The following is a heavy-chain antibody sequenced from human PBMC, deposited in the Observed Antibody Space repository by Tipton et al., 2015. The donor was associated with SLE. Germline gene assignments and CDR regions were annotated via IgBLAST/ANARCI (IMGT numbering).Heavy chain of an antibody. V-gene: IGHV2-5*01. J-gene: IGHJ4*02. CDR3: AHCPLRHCTGGVCYQSGGFDS. Sequence: LVKPTQTLTLTCTFSGFSLSTSGVGVGWIRQPPGKALEWLALIYWSDDRRYSPSLRTRLTITKDTSKNQVVLTMTDMDPVDTATYYCAHCPLRHCTGGVCYQSGGFDSWGQGTLVTVSS. CDR1: GFSLSTSGVG. D-gene: IGHD2-8*02. CDR2: IYWSDDR.